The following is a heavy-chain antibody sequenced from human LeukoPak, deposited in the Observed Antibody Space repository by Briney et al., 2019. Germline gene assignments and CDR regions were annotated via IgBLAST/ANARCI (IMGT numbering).Heavy chain of an antibody. CDR1: GYTFTSYG. D-gene: IGHD5-24*01. CDR3: ALEMATTNPGLDY. V-gene: IGHV1-18*01. Sequence: GASVKVSCKASGYTFTSYGISWVRQAPGQGLEWMGWISAYNGNTNYAQKLQGRVTMTTDTSTSTAYMELSSLRSEDTAVYYCALEMATTNPGLDYWGQGTLVTVSS. J-gene: IGHJ4*02. CDR2: ISAYNGNT.